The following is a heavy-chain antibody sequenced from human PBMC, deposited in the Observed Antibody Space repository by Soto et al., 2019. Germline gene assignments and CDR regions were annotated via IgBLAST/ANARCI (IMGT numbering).Heavy chain of an antibody. D-gene: IGHD2-2*01. CDR2: IWYDGGSE. J-gene: IGHJ5*02. V-gene: IGHV3-33*01. CDR3: ARAHGPSLGSCLDL. CDR1: GFTFSAYG. Sequence: QVQLVESGGGVVQPGRSLRLSCAASGFTFSAYGMHWVRQAPGEGLEWVAVIWYDGGSEYYADSVEGRFTISRDNAKNTVYLHMDTLRGDDTAVDYCARAHGPSLGSCLDLWGQGTLVTVSS.